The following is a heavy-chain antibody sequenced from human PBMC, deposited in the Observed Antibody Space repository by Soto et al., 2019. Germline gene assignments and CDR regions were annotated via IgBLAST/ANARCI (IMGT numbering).Heavy chain of an antibody. CDR1: GFTFSSYW. CDR2: IKQDGSEK. Sequence: EVQLVESGGGLVQPGGSLRLSCAASGFTFSSYWMSWVRQAPGKGLEWVANIKQDGSEKYYVDSVKGRFTISRDNAKNSLYLQMNRLRAEDTAVYYCAREGGLLTTVTTAHFDYWGQGTLVTVSS. CDR3: AREGGLLTTVTTAHFDY. V-gene: IGHV3-7*05. D-gene: IGHD4-17*01. J-gene: IGHJ4*02.